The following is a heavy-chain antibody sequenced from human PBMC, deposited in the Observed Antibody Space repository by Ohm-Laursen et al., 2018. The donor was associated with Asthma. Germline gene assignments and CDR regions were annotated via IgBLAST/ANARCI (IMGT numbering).Heavy chain of an antibody. J-gene: IGHJ4*02. CDR1: GGSITSGPFY. V-gene: IGHV4-31*03. CDR3: ARGAFYYESTGYYFFDH. CDR2: IFQTGSS. Sequence: TLSLTCTVSGGSITSGPFYWGWIRQHPGKGLEWIGYIFQTGSSYYNPSLKSRVSISVDTSKNQFSLRVSSVTAADTAVYYCARGAFYYESTGYYFFDHWGQGALVTVSS. D-gene: IGHD3-22*01.